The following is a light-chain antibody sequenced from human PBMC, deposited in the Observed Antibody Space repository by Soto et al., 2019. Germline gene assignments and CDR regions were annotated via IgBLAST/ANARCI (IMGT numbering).Light chain of an antibody. V-gene: IGKV3-15*01. Sequence: EIVMTQSPATLSVSPWERATLSCRASQSVSSNLAWYQHKPGQAPRLLIYGASTRATGISARFSGSGSGTEFTLTISSLQSEDFAVYYCQQYEKWPPSITFGQGTRLEIK. CDR1: QSVSSN. J-gene: IGKJ5*01. CDR2: GAS. CDR3: QQYEKWPPSIT.